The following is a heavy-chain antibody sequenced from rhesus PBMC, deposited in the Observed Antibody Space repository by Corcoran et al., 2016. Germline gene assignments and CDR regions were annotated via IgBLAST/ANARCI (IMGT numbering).Heavy chain of an antibody. Sequence: QVQLQESGPGLVKPSETLSLTCAVSGGSISSGYGWSWIRQPPGKGLEWIGHIYGSIGSTYSNPSLKSRVTISKDTSKNQFSLKLSSVTAADTAVYYCAREKRGVLQFLEWSINSLDVWGRGVLVTVSS. CDR2: IYGSIGST. CDR1: GGSISSGYG. D-gene: IGHD3-3*01. CDR3: AREKRGVLQFLEWSINSLDV. V-gene: IGHV4S7*01. J-gene: IGHJ5-2*02.